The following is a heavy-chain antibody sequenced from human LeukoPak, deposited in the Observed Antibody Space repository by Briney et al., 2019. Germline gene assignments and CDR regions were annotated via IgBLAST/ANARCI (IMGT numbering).Heavy chain of an antibody. J-gene: IGHJ4*02. CDR2: ISYDESNK. CDR1: GFTFSSYG. Sequence: QPGRSLRLSCAASGFTFSSYGMHWVRQAPGKGLEWVARISYDESNKYHGESVKGRFTISRDNSKNTLYLQMNSLRAEDTAVYYCAKERDYFDSSGYSRYFDYWGQGTLVTVSS. V-gene: IGHV3-30*18. D-gene: IGHD3-22*01. CDR3: AKERDYFDSSGYSRYFDY.